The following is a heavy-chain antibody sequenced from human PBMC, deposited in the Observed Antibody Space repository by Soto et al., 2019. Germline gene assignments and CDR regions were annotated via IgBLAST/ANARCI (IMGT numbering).Heavy chain of an antibody. Sequence: GESLKISCAASGFTFSSYGMHWVRQAPGKGLEWVAVISYDGSNKYYADSVKGRFTISRDNSKNTLYLQMNSLRAEDTAVYYCAKGMIQLWLGYWGQGTLVTVSS. D-gene: IGHD5-18*01. CDR3: AKGMIQLWLGY. V-gene: IGHV3-30*18. CDR2: ISYDGSNK. J-gene: IGHJ4*02. CDR1: GFTFSSYG.